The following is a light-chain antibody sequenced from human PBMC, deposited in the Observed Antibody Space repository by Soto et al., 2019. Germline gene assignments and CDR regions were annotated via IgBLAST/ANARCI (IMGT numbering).Light chain of an antibody. V-gene: IGKV1-5*03. J-gene: IGKJ3*01. CDR3: QQYNSYSFT. CDR1: QSISSW. Sequence: DIQMTQSPSTLSQSVGDRVTITCRASQSISSWLAWYQQKPGKAPKLLTYRASSLQIGVPSRFSGSGSGTEFTLTISSLQPDDFATYYCQQYNSYSFTFGPGTKVDIK. CDR2: RAS.